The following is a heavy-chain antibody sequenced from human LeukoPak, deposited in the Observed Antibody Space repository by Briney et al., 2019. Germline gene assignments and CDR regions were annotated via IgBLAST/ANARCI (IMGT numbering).Heavy chain of an antibody. CDR2: ISSSSSYI. D-gene: IGHD6-6*01. J-gene: IGHJ4*02. CDR3: AREGSSSRRFDY. Sequence: GGPLRLSCAASGFTFSSYSMNWVRQAPGKGLEWVSSISSSSSYIYYADSVKGRFTISRDNAKNSLYLQMNSLRAEDTAVYYCAREGSSSRRFDYWGQGTLVTVSS. V-gene: IGHV3-21*01. CDR1: GFTFSSYS.